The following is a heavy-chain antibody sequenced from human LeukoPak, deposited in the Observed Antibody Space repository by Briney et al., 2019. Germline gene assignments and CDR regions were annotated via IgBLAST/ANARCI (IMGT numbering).Heavy chain of an antibody. CDR2: INHSGST. CDR3: ARGLGYYYYLDV. V-gene: IGHV4-34*01. J-gene: IGHJ6*03. Sequence: KPSETLSLTCAVYGGSFSGYYWSWIRQPPGKGLEWIGEINHSGSTNYNPSLKSRVTISVDTSENQFSLKLSSVTAADTAVYYCARGLGYYYYLDVWGKGTTVTVSS. D-gene: IGHD7-27*01. CDR1: GGSFSGYY.